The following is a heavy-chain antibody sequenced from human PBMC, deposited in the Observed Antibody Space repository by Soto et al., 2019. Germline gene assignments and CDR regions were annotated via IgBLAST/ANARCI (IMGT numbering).Heavy chain of an antibody. CDR2: INPSGGST. CDR3: ARVTRPPYYFDY. V-gene: IGHV1-46*01. Sequence: GASVKVSFKASGYTFTSYYMHWLRQAPGQGLEWMGIINPSGGSTSYAQKFQGRVTMTRDTSTSTVYMELSSLRSEDTAVYYCARVTRPPYYFDYWGQGTLVTVSS. CDR1: GYTFTSYY. J-gene: IGHJ4*02.